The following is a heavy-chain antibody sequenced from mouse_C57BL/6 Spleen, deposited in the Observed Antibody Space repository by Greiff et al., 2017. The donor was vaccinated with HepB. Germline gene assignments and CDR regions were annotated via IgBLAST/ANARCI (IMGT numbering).Heavy chain of an antibody. V-gene: IGHV1-12*01. CDR1: GYTFTSYN. J-gene: IGHJ3*01. CDR2: IYPGNGVT. D-gene: IGHD2-2*01. Sequence: QVQLQQPGAELVRPGASVKMSCKAPGYTFTSYNMHWVKQTPRQGLEWIGAIYPGNGVTTYNQKLKGKATLTVDKFSSTAYLQLSGLTSEDSAVYFCARDQGGLPWFAYWGQGTLVTVCA. CDR3: ARDQGGLPWFAY.